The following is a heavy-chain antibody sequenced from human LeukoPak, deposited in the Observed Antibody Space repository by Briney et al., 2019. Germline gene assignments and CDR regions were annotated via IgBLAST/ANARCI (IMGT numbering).Heavy chain of an antibody. J-gene: IGHJ4*02. Sequence: ASVRVSCKASGFTFSTSDIFWVRQAPGQGLEYMGWINVNEAHADYAQNFQGRVSMITDTSTNTAYMELAGLKSNDTAVYYCARGAGFDYVRKKSRYFDYWGQGTLVTVSS. CDR1: GFTFSTSD. CDR2: INVNEAHA. D-gene: IGHD3-10*02. V-gene: IGHV1-18*01. CDR3: ARGAGFDYVRKKSRYFDY.